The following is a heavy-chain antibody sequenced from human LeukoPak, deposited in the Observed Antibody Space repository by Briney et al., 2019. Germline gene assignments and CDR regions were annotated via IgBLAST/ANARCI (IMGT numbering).Heavy chain of an antibody. CDR2: IYSSGSA. V-gene: IGHV4-59*08. Sequence: KPSETLSLTCTVSGASINNNFWTWIRQPPGKGLEWIGYIYSSGSAKYNPSLKSRVIISGDTSKDQISLNLTSVTAADTAVYFCARHRDYYDTWGHGTLVTVSS. J-gene: IGHJ4*01. D-gene: IGHD3-22*01. CDR3: ARHRDYYDT. CDR1: GASINNNF.